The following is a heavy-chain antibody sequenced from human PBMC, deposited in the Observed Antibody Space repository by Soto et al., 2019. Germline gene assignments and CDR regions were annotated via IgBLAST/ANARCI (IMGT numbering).Heavy chain of an antibody. J-gene: IGHJ6*02. CDR3: AKDTAMAGYYYGMDV. Sequence: SGFTFDDYAMHWVRQAPGKGLEWVSGISWNSGSIGYADSVKGRFTISRDNAKNSLYLQMNSLRAEDTALYYCAKDTAMAGYYYGMDVWGQGTTVTVSS. D-gene: IGHD5-18*01. CDR2: ISWNSGSI. V-gene: IGHV3-9*01. CDR1: GFTFDDYA.